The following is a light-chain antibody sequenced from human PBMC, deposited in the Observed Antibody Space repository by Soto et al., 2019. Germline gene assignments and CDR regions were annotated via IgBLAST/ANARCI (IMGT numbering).Light chain of an antibody. CDR3: QQYGSSPLT. CDR2: GAS. V-gene: IGKV3-20*01. Sequence: EIVLTQSPGTLSLSPAERATLSCRASQSFRSSYLAWYQQKPGQAPRLLIYGASSRATGIPDRFSGSGSGTDFTLTISRLEPEDLAVYYCQQYGSSPLTFGGGPKVEIK. J-gene: IGKJ4*01. CDR1: QSFRSSY.